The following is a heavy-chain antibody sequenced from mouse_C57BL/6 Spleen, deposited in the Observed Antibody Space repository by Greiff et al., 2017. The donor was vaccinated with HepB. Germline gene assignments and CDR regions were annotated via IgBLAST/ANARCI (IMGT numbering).Heavy chain of an antibody. CDR1: GFSLSTSNMG. Sequence: QVTLKESGPGILQPSQTLSLTCSFSGFSLSTSNMGIGWIRQPSGKGLEWLAHIWWNDAKYYNPSLKSRHTISKDTSNNPVFLKITSVDTADTATDYCASYEDFYARDDWGQGTSVTVSS. V-gene: IGHV8-5*01. J-gene: IGHJ4*01. D-gene: IGHD2-3*01. CDR2: IWWNDAK. CDR3: ASYEDFYARDD.